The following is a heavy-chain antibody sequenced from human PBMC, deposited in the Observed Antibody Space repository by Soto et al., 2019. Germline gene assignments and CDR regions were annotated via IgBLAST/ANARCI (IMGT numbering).Heavy chain of an antibody. Sequence: QLQLQESGSGLVRPSQTLSLTCAVSGGSISSGGYSWNWIRQPPGKGLEWIGYIYHSGSTLYNPSLTSRVTISADKSKNPCSLNLTSVTAADTAVYYCARDQLEGNWFDPWGQGTLVTVSS. CDR1: GGSISSGGYS. V-gene: IGHV4-30-2*01. CDR3: ARDQLEGNWFDP. J-gene: IGHJ5*02. D-gene: IGHD1-1*01. CDR2: IYHSGST.